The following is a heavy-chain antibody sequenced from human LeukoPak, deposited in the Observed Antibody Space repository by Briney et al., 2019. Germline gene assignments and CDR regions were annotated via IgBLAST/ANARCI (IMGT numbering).Heavy chain of an antibody. CDR2: IIPIFGTA. D-gene: IGHD6-13*01. J-gene: IGHJ4*02. V-gene: IGHV1-69*13. CDR3: ATTIAAAGTLDY. Sequence: ASVKVSCKASGHTFPSYGISWVRQAPGQGLEWMGGIIPIFGTANYAQKFQGRVTITADESTSTAYMELSSLRSEDTAVYYCATTIAAAGTLDYWGQGTLVTVSS. CDR1: GHTFPSYG.